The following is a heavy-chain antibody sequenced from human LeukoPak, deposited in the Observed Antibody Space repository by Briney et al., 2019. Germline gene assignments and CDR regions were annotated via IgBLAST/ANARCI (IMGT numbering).Heavy chain of an antibody. J-gene: IGHJ3*02. Sequence: GGSRRLSCAASGFTFSTYWMSWVRQAPGKGLEWVANIKQDGSEKYYVDSVKGRFTISRDNAKNSLYLQMNSLRAEDTAVYYCARDFSSSSWYLDAFDIWGQGTMVTVSS. D-gene: IGHD6-13*01. CDR2: IKQDGSEK. CDR3: ARDFSSSSWYLDAFDI. V-gene: IGHV3-7*01. CDR1: GFTFSTYW.